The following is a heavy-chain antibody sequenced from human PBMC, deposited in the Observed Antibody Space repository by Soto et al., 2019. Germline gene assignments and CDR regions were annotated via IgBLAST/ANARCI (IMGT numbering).Heavy chain of an antibody. Sequence: QVQLVESGGGVVQPGRSLRLSCAASGFTFSSYGMHWVRQAPGKGLEWVAVIWYDGSNKYYADSVKGRFTISRDNSKNTLYLQMNSLRAEDTAVYYCARDFFGVTGYSSGGFDYWGQGTLVTVSS. CDR1: GFTFSSYG. V-gene: IGHV3-33*01. D-gene: IGHD6-19*01. CDR3: ARDFFGVTGYSSGGFDY. CDR2: IWYDGSNK. J-gene: IGHJ4*02.